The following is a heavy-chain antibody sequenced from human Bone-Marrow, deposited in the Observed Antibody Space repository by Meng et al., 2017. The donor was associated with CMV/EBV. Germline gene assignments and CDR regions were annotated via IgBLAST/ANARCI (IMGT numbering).Heavy chain of an antibody. Sequence: ASVKVSCKASGYTFTSYYMHWVRQAPGQGLEWMGIINPSGGSTSYAQKFQGRVTMTTDTSTTSVYMELRSLRSDDTAVYYCARARYSSSSGGPYYFDFWGQGTLVTVSS. CDR3: ARARYSSSSGGPYYFDF. D-gene: IGHD6-6*01. CDR2: INPSGGST. CDR1: GYTFTSYY. J-gene: IGHJ4*02. V-gene: IGHV1-46*01.